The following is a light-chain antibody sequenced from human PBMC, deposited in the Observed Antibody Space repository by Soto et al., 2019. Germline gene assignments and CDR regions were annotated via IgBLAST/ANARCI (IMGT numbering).Light chain of an antibody. CDR1: SSDVDGYNY. J-gene: IGLJ1*01. CDR2: EVS. CDR3: NSYTSSSTYI. V-gene: IGLV2-14*01. Sequence: QSVLTQPASVSGSPGQSITISCTGTSSDVDGYNYVSWYQQHPGEAPKLMIYEVSNRPSGVSNRFSGSKSGNTASLTISGLQAEDEADYYCNSYTSSSTYIFGTGTKATVL.